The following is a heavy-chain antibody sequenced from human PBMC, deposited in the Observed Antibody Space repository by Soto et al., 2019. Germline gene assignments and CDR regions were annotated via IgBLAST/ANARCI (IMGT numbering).Heavy chain of an antibody. CDR3: VKDRDSNSWPSRDV. CDR2: IIPIFGTA. CDR1: RVAFSKFI. D-gene: IGHD3-22*01. J-gene: IGHJ6*02. V-gene: IGHV1-69*05. Sequence: GASVKVSCKASRVAFSKFIVTWVRQAPGLGLEWVGGIIPIFGTANYAQKFQGRVIMTTDTSTSTAYMEVRSLRSDDTAVYYCVKDRDSNSWPSRDVWGPGTTVTVSS.